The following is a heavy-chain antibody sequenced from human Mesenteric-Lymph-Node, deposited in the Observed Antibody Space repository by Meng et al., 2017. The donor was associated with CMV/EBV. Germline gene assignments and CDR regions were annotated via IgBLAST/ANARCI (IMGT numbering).Heavy chain of an antibody. D-gene: IGHD6-19*01. CDR2: ISYDGSNK. J-gene: IGHJ4*02. V-gene: IGHV3-30-3*01. CDR3: ARDDGWLVIKYYFDY. CDR1: GLAFSRYA. Sequence: SGLAFSRYAIHWVRQAPGKGLEWVAVISYDGSNKYLADSVKGRFTISRDDSKNTLYLQVNSLRAEDTAVYYCARDDGWLVIKYYFDYWGQGTLVTVSS.